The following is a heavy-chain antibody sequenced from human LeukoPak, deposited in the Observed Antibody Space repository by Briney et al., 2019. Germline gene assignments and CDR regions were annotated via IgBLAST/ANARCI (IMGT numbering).Heavy chain of an antibody. V-gene: IGHV3-64D*09. CDR2: ISSNGGST. CDR3: VKGYCSSISCYGDY. J-gene: IGHJ4*02. CDR1: GFTFSSYA. Sequence: GGSLRLSCSASGFTFSSYAMHWVRQAPGKGLEYVSAISSNGGSTYYADSVKGRFTISRDNSKNTLYLQMSSLRAEDTAVYYCVKGYCSSISCYGDYWGPGTLVTVSS. D-gene: IGHD2-2*01.